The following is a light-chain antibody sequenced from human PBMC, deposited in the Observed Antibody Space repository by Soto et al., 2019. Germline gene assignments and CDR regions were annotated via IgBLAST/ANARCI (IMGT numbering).Light chain of an antibody. CDR1: QSVSTN. J-gene: IGKJ5*01. CDR3: QQYNNWPLT. Sequence: EIVLTQSHATLSYFPRERVTSXRGASQSVSTNVAWYQQKPGQAPRLLIYGASTRATGVPARFSGSGSGTEFTLTITSLQSEDFAVYCCQQYNNWPLTFGPGTRLEI. CDR2: GAS. V-gene: IGKV3D-15*01.